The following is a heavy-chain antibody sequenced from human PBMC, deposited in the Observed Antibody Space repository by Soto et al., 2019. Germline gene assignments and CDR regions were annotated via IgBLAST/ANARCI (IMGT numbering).Heavy chain of an antibody. V-gene: IGHV1-18*01. Sequence: QVQLVQSGAEVKKPGASVKVSCKASGYTFTSYGISWVRQAPGQGLEWMGWISAYNGNTNYAQKLQGRVTRTTDTAVSTPYMGLRSVNTDYTAVYCCAGGVGADYWCDPCGEGTLVTVGS. D-gene: IGHD1-26*01. CDR2: ISAYNGNT. CDR3: AGGVGADYWCDP. CDR1: GYTFTSYG. J-gene: IGHJ5*02.